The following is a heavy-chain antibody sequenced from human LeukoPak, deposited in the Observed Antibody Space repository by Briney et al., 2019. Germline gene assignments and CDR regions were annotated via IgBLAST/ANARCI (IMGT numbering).Heavy chain of an antibody. CDR2: IYHSGST. CDR1: GGSISSSNW. V-gene: IGHV4-4*02. J-gene: IGHJ2*01. CDR3: AREVTYYWYFDL. Sequence: SETLSLTCAVSGGSISSSNWWSWVRQPPGKGLEWIGEIYHSGSTNYNPSLKSRVTISVDTSKNQFSLKLSSVTAADTAVYYCAREVTYYWYFDLWGRGTLVTVSS.